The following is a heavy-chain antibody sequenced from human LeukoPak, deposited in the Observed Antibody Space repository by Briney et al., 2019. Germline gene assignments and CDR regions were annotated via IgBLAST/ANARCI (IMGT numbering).Heavy chain of an antibody. CDR1: GGSLGSNN. D-gene: IGHD2-2*01. CDR2: INYSETT. Sequence: SETLSLTCTVSGGSLGSNNWSWVRQPPGKGLEWIGYINYSETTEYNPSLQSRATMSIDTSKDQFSLKLRSVTAADTAVYYCARNRIVVVPAAKGYYYYGMDVWGQGTTVTVSS. CDR3: ARNRIVVVPAAKGYYYYGMDV. J-gene: IGHJ6*02. V-gene: IGHV4-59*08.